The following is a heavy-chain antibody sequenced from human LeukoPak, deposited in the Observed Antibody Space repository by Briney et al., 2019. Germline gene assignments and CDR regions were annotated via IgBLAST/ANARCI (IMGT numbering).Heavy chain of an antibody. CDR3: ARLLTGFPYYYYYGMDV. CDR1: CYTLTSHG. J-gene: IGHJ6*02. V-gene: IGHV1-18*01. CDR2: ISAYNGNT. Sequence: GSVKVSCKASCYTLTSHGISWVRQAPGQRLEWMGWISAYNGNTNYAQKLQGRVTMTTDTSTSTAYMELRSLRSDDTAVYYCARLLTGFPYYYYYGMDVWGQGTTVTVSS. D-gene: IGHD7-27*01.